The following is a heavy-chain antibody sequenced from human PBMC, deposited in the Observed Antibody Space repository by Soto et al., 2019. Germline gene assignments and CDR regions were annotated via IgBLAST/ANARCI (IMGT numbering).Heavy chain of an antibody. V-gene: IGHV3-21*01. D-gene: IGHD2-21*02. J-gene: IGHJ4*01. CDR3: ARAPMVVTPPSAL. Sequence: PGGSLRLCCAASGFTFSSYSMNWVRQAPGKGLEWVSSISSSSSYIYYADSVKGRFTISRDNAKNSLYLQMNSLRAEDTAVYYCARAPMVVTPPSALWGHGTLVTVS. CDR2: ISSSSSYI. CDR1: GFTFSSYS.